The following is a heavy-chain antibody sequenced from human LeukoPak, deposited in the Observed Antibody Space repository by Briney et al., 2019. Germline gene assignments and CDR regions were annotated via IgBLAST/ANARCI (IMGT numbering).Heavy chain of an antibody. CDR1: GFTVSNNY. D-gene: IGHD3-10*02. CDR3: AELGITMIGGV. V-gene: IGHV3-66*01. Sequence: GGSLRLSCAASGFTVSNNYMRWVRQAPGKGLEWVSLIYSGGSTYYADSVKGRFIISRDNSKNTLYLQMNSLRAEDTAVYYCAELGITMIGGVWGKGTTVTISS. CDR2: IYSGGST. J-gene: IGHJ6*04.